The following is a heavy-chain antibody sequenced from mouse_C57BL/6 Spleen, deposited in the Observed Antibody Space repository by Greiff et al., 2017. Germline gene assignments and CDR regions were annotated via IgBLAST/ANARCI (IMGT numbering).Heavy chain of an antibody. CDR2: INPNNGGT. Sequence: EVQLQQSGPELVKPGASVKIPCKASGYTFTDYNMDWVKQSHGKSLEWIGDINPNNGGTIYNQKFKGKATLTVDKSSSTAYMELLSLTSEDTAVYYCARKGYYDGYSWFAYWGQGTLVTVSA. CDR3: ARKGYYDGYSWFAY. CDR1: GYTFTDYN. V-gene: IGHV1-18*01. J-gene: IGHJ3*01. D-gene: IGHD2-3*01.